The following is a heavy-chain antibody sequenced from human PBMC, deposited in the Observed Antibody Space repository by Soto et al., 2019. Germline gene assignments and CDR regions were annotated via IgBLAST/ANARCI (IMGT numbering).Heavy chain of an antibody. V-gene: IGHV4-4*02. CDR1: GGSISSSNW. D-gene: IGHD1-26*01. CDR2: IYHSGST. J-gene: IGHJ6*02. Sequence: SETLSLTCAVSGGSISSSNWWSWVRQPPVKGLDWIGEIYHSGSTNYNPSLKSRVTISVDKSKNQFSLKLSSVTAADTAVYYCARHSRSSESYYDYYYYNDTDVWGQGTTVTVSS. CDR3: ARHSRSSESYYDYYYYNDTDV.